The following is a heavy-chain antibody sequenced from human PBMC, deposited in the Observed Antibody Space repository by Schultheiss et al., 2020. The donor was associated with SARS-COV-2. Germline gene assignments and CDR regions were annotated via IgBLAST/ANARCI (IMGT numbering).Heavy chain of an antibody. CDR2: ISWNSGSI. V-gene: IGHV3-9*01. D-gene: IGHD4-11*01. Sequence: GGSLRLSCAASGFTFDDYAMHWVRQAPGKGLECVSGISWNSGSIGYADSVKGRFTISRDNAKNSLYLQMNSLRAEDTALYYCAKDSSYDYSSNWFDPWGQGTLVTVSS. CDR1: GFTFDDYA. CDR3: AKDSSYDYSSNWFDP. J-gene: IGHJ5*02.